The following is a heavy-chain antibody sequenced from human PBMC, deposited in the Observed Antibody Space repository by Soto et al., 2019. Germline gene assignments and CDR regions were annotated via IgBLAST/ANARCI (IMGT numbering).Heavy chain of an antibody. CDR1: GGSISSYD. CDR3: ARWGGDRPYDGMDV. V-gene: IGHV4-59*01. J-gene: IGHJ6*02. CDR2: IYYSGST. D-gene: IGHD3-16*01. Sequence: PSETLSLTCTVSGGSISSYDWSWIRQPPGKGLEWIGYIYYSGSTNYNPSLKSRVTISETSKNQFSLKLSSVTAADTAVYYCARWGGDRPYDGMDVWGPGTTVTVSS.